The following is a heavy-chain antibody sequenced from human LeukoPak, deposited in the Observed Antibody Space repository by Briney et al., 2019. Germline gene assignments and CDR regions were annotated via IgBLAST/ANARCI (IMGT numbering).Heavy chain of an antibody. CDR1: GFTFSSYS. D-gene: IGHD4-17*01. J-gene: IGHJ4*02. CDR2: IRSSSSYI. CDR3: ARTVTTGLYYFDY. V-gene: IGHV3-21*04. Sequence: GGSLRLSCAASGFTFSSYSMNWVRQAPGKGLEWVSFIRSSSSYIYYADSVKGRFTISRDNSKNTLYLQMNSLRAEDTALYYCARTVTTGLYYFDYWGQGTLVTVSS.